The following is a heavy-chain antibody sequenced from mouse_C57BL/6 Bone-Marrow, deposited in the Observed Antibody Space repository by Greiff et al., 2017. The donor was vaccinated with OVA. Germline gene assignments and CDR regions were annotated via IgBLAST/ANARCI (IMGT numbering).Heavy chain of an antibody. V-gene: IGHV2-9-1*01. J-gene: IGHJ1*03. CDR1: GFTLTSYA. Sequence: QVQLKQSGPGLVAPSQSLSITCTVSGFTLTSYAISWVRQPPGKGLEWLGVIWTGGGTNYNSALKSRLSISKDNSKSQVFLKMNSLQTDDTARYYCARSDYYGSSPWYFDVWGTGTTVTVSS. CDR2: IWTGGGT. CDR3: ARSDYYGSSPWYFDV. D-gene: IGHD1-1*01.